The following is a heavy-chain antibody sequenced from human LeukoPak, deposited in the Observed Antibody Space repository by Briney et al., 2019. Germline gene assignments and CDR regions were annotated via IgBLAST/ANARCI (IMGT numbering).Heavy chain of an antibody. CDR1: GFTFSSYG. CDR2: IRYDGSNK. Sequence: PGGSLRLSCAASGFTFSSYGMHWVRQAPGKGLEWVAFIRYDGSNKYYADSVKGRFTISRDNSKNTLYLQMNSLKTEDTAVYYCTTDGPYSSGWYSYMDVWGKGTTVTVSS. V-gene: IGHV3-30*02. CDR3: TTDGPYSSGWYSYMDV. J-gene: IGHJ6*03. D-gene: IGHD6-19*01.